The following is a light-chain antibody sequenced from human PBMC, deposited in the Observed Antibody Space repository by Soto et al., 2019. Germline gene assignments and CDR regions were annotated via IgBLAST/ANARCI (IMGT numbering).Light chain of an antibody. Sequence: ALQMTQSPSSLSASVGDRVIITCRASQGIRSNLGWYQQKPGKAPKLLIYAASSLESGVPPRFSGSGFGTYFTLTISSLQPEDFATYYCLQDYNYSWTFGQGTKVEIK. CDR1: QGIRSN. CDR2: AAS. J-gene: IGKJ1*01. V-gene: IGKV1-6*01. CDR3: LQDYNYSWT.